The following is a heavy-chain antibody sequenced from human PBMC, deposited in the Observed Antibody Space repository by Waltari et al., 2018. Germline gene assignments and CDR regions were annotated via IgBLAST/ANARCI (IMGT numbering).Heavy chain of an antibody. D-gene: IGHD6-19*01. CDR1: GFSFSNFW. CDR2: INSDGSRT. CDR3: ARDLTVTGTAIDY. Sequence: EVHLVESGGGLVQPGGSLRLSCEVSGFSFSNFWMHWVRQVPGKGLVWVSRINSDGSRTNYAASVKGRFTISRDNAKNTLYLQMNSLSAEDTAVYYCARDLTVTGTAIDYWGQGMLVTVSS. J-gene: IGHJ4*02. V-gene: IGHV3-74*01.